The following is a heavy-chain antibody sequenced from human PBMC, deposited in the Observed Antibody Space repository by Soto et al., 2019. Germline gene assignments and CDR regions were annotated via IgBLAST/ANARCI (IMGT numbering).Heavy chain of an antibody. J-gene: IGHJ1*01. V-gene: IGHV4-59*01. CDR2: LYYGGTT. CDR3: AGEGALATFGVL. CDR1: GGSIRSYY. Sequence: LSLTWTVSGGSIRSYYWTWIRQPPGRGLEWIGHLYYGGTTNYNPSLKGRVTMSMDTSKNQFSLRLTSVTAADTAVYYCAGEGALATFGVLCGQRPRVTVSS. D-gene: IGHD3-3*01.